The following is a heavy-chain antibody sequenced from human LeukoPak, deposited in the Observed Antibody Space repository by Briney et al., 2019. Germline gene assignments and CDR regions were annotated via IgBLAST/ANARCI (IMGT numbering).Heavy chain of an antibody. CDR2: INPNSGGT. CDR1: GYTFTGYY. V-gene: IGHV1-2*06. J-gene: IGHJ4*02. Sequence: ASVKVSCKASGYTFTGYYMHWVRQAPGQGLEWMGRINPNSGGTNYTQKFQGRVTMTRDTSISTACMELSRLRSDDTAVYYCARSGIAAAVSDYWGQGTLVTLSS. CDR3: ARSGIAAAVSDY. D-gene: IGHD6-13*01.